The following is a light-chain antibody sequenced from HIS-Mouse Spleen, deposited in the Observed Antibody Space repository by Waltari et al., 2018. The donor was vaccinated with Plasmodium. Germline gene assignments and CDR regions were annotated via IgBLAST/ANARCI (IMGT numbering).Light chain of an antibody. J-gene: IGLJ2*01. CDR1: NLGSKN. V-gene: IGLV3-9*01. CDR2: RDS. CDR3: QVWDSSTVV. Sequence: SYELTQPLSVSVALGPTARITCGGHNLGSKNVHWYQQKPGQAPVLVIYRDSNRPSGIPERFSGSNSGNTATLTISRAQAGDEADYYCQVWDSSTVVFGGGTKLTVL.